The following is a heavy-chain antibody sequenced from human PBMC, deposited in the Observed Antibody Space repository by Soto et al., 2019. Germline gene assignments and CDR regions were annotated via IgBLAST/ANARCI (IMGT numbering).Heavy chain of an antibody. D-gene: IGHD1-20*01. CDR3: ARGLYNWNYFDY. J-gene: IGHJ4*02. V-gene: IGHV4-34*01. Sequence: SETLSLTCAVYGGSFSAYYWSWIRQPPGKGLEWIGEINHSGSTNYNPSLKSRVTISVDTSKNQFSLKLSSVTAANTAVYYCARGLYNWNYFDYWGQGTLVTVS. CDR1: GGSFSAYY. CDR2: INHSGST.